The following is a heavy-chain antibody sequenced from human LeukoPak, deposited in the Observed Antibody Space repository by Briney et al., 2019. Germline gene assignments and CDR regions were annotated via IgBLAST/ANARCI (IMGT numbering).Heavy chain of an antibody. D-gene: IGHD4-17*01. CDR1: GGTFSSYA. Sequence: GASVKVSCKASGGTFSSYAISWVRQAPGQGLEWMGGIIPISGTANYAQKFQGRVTITTDESTSTAHMELSSLRSEDTAVYYCYLYGDRVERHDYWGQGTLVTVSS. CDR2: IIPISGTA. CDR3: YLYGDRVERHDY. V-gene: IGHV1-69*05. J-gene: IGHJ4*02.